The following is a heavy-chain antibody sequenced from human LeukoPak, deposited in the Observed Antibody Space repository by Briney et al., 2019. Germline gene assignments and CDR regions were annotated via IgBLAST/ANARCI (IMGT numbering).Heavy chain of an antibody. CDR3: ARDPDGNLDFDY. CDR1: GYTFTGYY. D-gene: IGHD5-24*01. J-gene: IGHJ4*02. Sequence: ASVKVSCKASGYTFTGYYMHWVRQAPGQGLEWMGWINPNSGGTNYAQKFQGRVTMTRDTSISTAYMELRSLRFDDTAAYYCARDPDGNLDFDYWGQGTLVTVSS. CDR2: INPNSGGT. V-gene: IGHV1-2*02.